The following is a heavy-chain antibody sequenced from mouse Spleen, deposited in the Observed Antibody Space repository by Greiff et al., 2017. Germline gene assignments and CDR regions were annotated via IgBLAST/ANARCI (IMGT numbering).Heavy chain of an antibody. V-gene: IGHV1-50*01. CDR2: IDPSDSYT. D-gene: IGHD1-1*01. J-gene: IGHJ2*01. CDR3: ARYPSTTVGSYYFDY. Sequence: QVQLQQPGAELVKPGASVKLSCKASGYTFTSYWMQWVKQRPGQGLEWIGEIDPSDSYTNYNQKFKGKATLTVDTSSSTAYMQLSSLTSEDSAVYYCARYPSTTVGSYYFDYWGQGTTLTVSS. CDR1: GYTFTSYW.